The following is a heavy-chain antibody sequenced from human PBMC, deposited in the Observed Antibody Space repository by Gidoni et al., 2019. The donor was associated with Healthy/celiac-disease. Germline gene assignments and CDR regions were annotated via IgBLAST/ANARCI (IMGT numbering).Heavy chain of an antibody. CDR3: ARDQRGAFDI. CDR1: GSTFSSYA. Sequence: VQLVASGGGVVLPGGSLRLPCEASGSTFSSYAMHWVRLAPGKGLECVAVISYDGSNKYYADSVKARFTISSDNSKNTLYLQMTSLRAEYTAVYYCARDQRGAFDIWGQGTMVTVSS. CDR2: ISYDGSNK. V-gene: IGHV3-30-3*01. J-gene: IGHJ3*02.